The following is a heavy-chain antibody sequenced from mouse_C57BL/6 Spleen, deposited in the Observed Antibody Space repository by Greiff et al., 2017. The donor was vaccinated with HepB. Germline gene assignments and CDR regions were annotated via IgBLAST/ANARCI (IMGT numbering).Heavy chain of an antibody. CDR3: ARSEGRYYGSYAMDY. CDR2: IYPGDGDT. J-gene: IGHJ4*01. V-gene: IGHV1-82*01. D-gene: IGHD1-1*01. Sequence: QVQLKQSGPELVKPGASVKISCKASGYAFSSSWMNWVKQRPGKGLEWIGRIYPGDGDTNYNGKFKGKATLTADKSSSTAYMQLSSLTSEDSAVYFCARSEGRYYGSYAMDYWGQGTSVTVSS. CDR1: GYAFSSSW.